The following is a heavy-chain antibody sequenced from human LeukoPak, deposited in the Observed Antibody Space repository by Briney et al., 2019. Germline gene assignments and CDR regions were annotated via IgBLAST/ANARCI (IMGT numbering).Heavy chain of an antibody. Sequence: SVKVSCKASGGTFSSYAISWVRQTPGQGLEWMGGIIPIFGTANYAQKFQGRVTITADESTSTAYMELSSLRSEDTAVYYCARDRVVGLAPFDPWGQGTLVTVSS. CDR1: GGTFSSYA. D-gene: IGHD2-15*01. CDR3: ARDRVVGLAPFDP. CDR2: IIPIFGTA. J-gene: IGHJ5*02. V-gene: IGHV1-69*13.